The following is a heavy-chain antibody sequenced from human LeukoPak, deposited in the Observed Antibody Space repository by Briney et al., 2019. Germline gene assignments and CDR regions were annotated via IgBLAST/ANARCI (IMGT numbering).Heavy chain of an antibody. CDR3: ARPPNIAAAGQD. V-gene: IGHV3-21*01. Sequence: KSGGSLRLSCAASGFTFSGYSMNWVRQAPGKGLEWVSSISSSSTYMYYADSVKGRFTISRDNAKNSLYLQMNSLTADDTAVYYCARPPNIAAAGQDWGRGTLVTVSS. D-gene: IGHD6-13*01. CDR1: GFTFSGYS. J-gene: IGHJ1*01. CDR2: ISSSSTYM.